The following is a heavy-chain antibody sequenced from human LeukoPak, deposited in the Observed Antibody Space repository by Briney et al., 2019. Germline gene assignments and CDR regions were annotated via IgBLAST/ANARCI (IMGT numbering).Heavy chain of an antibody. Sequence: GGSLRLSCTASGFTFSHYEMNWVRQAPGKGLEWISFITTSGSTTYYADSVKGRFTISRDNAKNSLYLQMNSLRAEDTALYYCARVTGYWGSGNYFFDYWGQGTLVTVSS. D-gene: IGHD3-10*01. V-gene: IGHV3-48*03. CDR1: GFTFSHYE. CDR2: ITTSGSTT. CDR3: ARVTGYWGSGNYFFDY. J-gene: IGHJ4*02.